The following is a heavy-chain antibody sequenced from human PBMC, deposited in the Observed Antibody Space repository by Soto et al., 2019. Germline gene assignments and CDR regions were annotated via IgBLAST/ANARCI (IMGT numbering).Heavy chain of an antibody. J-gene: IGHJ6*03. CDR3: ARGSQAPNYDYIWGSYRDYYHYMDV. CDR1: GYTFTSYD. Sequence: ASVKVSCKASGYTFTSYDINWVRQATGQGLEWMGWMNPNSGNTGYAQKFQGRVTMTRNTSISTAYMELSSLRSEDTAVYYCARGSQAPNYDYIWGSYRDYYHYMDVWGKGTTVTVSS. D-gene: IGHD3-16*02. V-gene: IGHV1-8*01. CDR2: MNPNSGNT.